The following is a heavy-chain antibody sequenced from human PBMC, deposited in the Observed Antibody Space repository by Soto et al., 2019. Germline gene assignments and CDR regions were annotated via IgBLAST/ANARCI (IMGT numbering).Heavy chain of an antibody. CDR3: AKDLSFVVGSSDY. CDR1: GFTFTSYA. V-gene: IGHV3-23*01. CDR2: TGGSGGGT. J-gene: IGHJ4*02. D-gene: IGHD1-26*01. Sequence: GSLRLSCAASGFTFTSYAMAWVRQAPGQGLEWVSTTGGSGGGTFFADSVQGRFTISRDNSKNTLYLQMNSLRVDDTAVYYCAKDLSFVVGSSDYWGQGTLVTVS.